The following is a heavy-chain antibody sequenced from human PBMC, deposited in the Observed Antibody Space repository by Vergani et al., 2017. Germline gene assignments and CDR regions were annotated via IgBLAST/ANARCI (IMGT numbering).Heavy chain of an antibody. Sequence: QVQLQESGPGLVKPSETLSLTCAVSGYSISSGYYWSWIRQPPGKGLEWIGEINHSGSTNYNPSLKSRVTISVDTSKNQFSLKLSSVTAADTAVYYCARGRAFDIWGQGTMVTVSS. J-gene: IGHJ3*02. CDR2: INHSGST. V-gene: IGHV4-38-2*01. CDR3: ARGRAFDI. CDR1: GYSISSGYY.